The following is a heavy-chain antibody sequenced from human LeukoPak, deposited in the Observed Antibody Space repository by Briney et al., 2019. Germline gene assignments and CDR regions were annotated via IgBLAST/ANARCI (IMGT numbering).Heavy chain of an antibody. Sequence: ASVKVSCKASGYTFIGYYVHWVRQAPGQGLEWMGWIKPNSGGTNYAQKFQGRVTMTRETSISTAYMELSRLRSDDTAVYYCATYPLSGYWYYFHYWGQGTLVTVSS. V-gene: IGHV1-2*02. CDR1: GYTFIGYY. J-gene: IGHJ4*02. CDR3: ATYPLSGYWYYFHY. CDR2: IKPNSGGT. D-gene: IGHD3-22*01.